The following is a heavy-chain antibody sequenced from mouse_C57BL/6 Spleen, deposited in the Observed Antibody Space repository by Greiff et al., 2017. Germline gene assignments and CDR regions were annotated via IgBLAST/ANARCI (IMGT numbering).Heavy chain of an antibody. CDR1: GFTFSDYG. Sequence: EVKLMESGGGLVKPGGSLKLSCAASGFTFSDYGMHWVRQAPEQGLEWVAYISSGSSTIYYADTVKGRFTITRDNAKNTLFLHMTSLGSEDTAMYYCERAYGNGYAMDYWGQGTSVTVSS. CDR3: ERAYGNGYAMDY. V-gene: IGHV5-17*01. CDR2: ISSGSSTI. D-gene: IGHD2-1*01. J-gene: IGHJ4*01.